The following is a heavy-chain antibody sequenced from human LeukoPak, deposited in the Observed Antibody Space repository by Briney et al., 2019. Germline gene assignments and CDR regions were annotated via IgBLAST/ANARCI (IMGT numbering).Heavy chain of an antibody. Sequence: GGSVRLSCAASGFTFNNFDVNWVRQAPGKGLEWVSSISGSGDSTYYADSVKGRFTISRDNSKNTLFLQMNSLRAEDTAVYYGAKDRYDRGGYYSYHFDCWGQGTLVTVSS. D-gene: IGHD3-22*01. CDR3: AKDRYDRGGYYSYHFDC. CDR1: GFTFNNFD. J-gene: IGHJ4*02. CDR2: ISGSGDST. V-gene: IGHV3-23*01.